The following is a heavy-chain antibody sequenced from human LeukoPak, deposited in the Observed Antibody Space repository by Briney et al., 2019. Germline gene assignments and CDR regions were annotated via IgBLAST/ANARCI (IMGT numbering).Heavy chain of an antibody. V-gene: IGHV5-51*01. CDR2: IYPGDSDT. CDR1: GYSFTGYW. J-gene: IGHJ4*02. Sequence: GESLKISCKGSGYSFTGYWIGWVRQMPGKGLEWMGIIYPGDSDTRYSPSFQGQVTISADKSISTAYLQWSSLKASDTAMYYCARHRYPGDYYDSSGYYLDYWGQGTLVTVSS. D-gene: IGHD3-22*01. CDR3: ARHRYPGDYYDSSGYYLDY.